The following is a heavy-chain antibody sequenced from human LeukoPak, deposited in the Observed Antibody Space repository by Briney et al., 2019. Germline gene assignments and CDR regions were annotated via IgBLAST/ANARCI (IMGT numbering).Heavy chain of an antibody. Sequence: GGSLRLSCAASGFTFSSYDMHWVRQAPSKGLEWVAFIRYDGSNKYYADSVKGRFTISRDNSKNTLYLQMNSLRAEDTAVYYCAKDRSGYYGDYFDYWGQGTLVTVSS. CDR1: GFTFSSYD. V-gene: IGHV3-30*02. D-gene: IGHD3-3*01. J-gene: IGHJ4*02. CDR3: AKDRSGYYGDYFDY. CDR2: IRYDGSNK.